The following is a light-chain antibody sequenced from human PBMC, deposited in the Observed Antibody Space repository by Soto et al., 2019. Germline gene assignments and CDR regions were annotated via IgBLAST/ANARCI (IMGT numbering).Light chain of an antibody. CDR3: HQYNSWPRGT. CDR1: QSVSSS. V-gene: IGKV3-15*01. J-gene: IGKJ3*01. Sequence: EIVMTQSPATLSVSPGERATLSCRASQSVSSSLAWYQQNPGQPPRLLIYATSTRATGIPARFSGSGSGTEFTLPISGLQSEDFAVYYCHQYNSWPRGTFGPGTKVEIK. CDR2: ATS.